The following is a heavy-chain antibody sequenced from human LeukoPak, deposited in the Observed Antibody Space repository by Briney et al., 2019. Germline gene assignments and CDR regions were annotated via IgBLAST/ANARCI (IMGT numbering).Heavy chain of an antibody. CDR2: IYYSGST. CDR3: ARDLFGDYGN. CDR1: DDSMSSYY. Sequence: PSETLSLTCTVSDDSMSSYYWNWIRQPPGKGLEWIGYIYYSGSTYYNPSLKSRVTISVDTSKNQFSLKLSSVTAADTAVYYCARDLFGDYGNWGQGTLVTVSS. D-gene: IGHD4-17*01. V-gene: IGHV4-59*06. J-gene: IGHJ4*02.